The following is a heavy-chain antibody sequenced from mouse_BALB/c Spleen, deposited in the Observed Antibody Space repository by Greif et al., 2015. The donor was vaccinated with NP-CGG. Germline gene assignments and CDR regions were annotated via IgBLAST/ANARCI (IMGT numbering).Heavy chain of an antibody. CDR3: ARRTTATYFDY. CDR2: INPSTGYT. V-gene: IGHV1-7*01. CDR1: GYTFTSYW. D-gene: IGHD1-2*01. Sequence: VKLMESGAELAKPGASVKMSCKASGYTFTSYWMHWVKQRPGQGLEWIGYINPSTGYTEYNQKFKDKATLTADKSSSTAYMQLSSLTSEDSAVYYCARRTTATYFDYWAKAPLSQSPQ. J-gene: IGHJ2*01.